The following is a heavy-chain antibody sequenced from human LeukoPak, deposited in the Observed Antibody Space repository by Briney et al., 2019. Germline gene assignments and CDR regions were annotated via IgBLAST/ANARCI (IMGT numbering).Heavy chain of an antibody. Sequence: SETLSLTCSVSGGSISSYYWSWIRQPPEKGLEWIGYTSYSGTTNYNPSLKSRVAISVDTSKNQFSLKLISVTAADTAVYYCARFATGGLYYFDYWGQGTLVIVSS. CDR2: TSYSGTT. V-gene: IGHV4-59*08. D-gene: IGHD6-19*01. J-gene: IGHJ4*02. CDR1: GGSISSYY. CDR3: ARFATGGLYYFDY.